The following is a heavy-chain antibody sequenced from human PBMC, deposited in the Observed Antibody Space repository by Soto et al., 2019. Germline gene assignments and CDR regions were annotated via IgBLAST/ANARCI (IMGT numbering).Heavy chain of an antibody. V-gene: IGHV1-18*01. CDR3: ARARGGLTLDYYYGMDV. Sequence: ASVKVSCKASGYTFTSYGISWVRQAPGQGLEWMGWISAYNGNTNYAQKLQGRVTMTTDTSTSTAYMELRSLRSDDTAVYYCARARGGLTLDYYYGMDVWGQGTTVTAP. J-gene: IGHJ6*02. CDR2: ISAYNGNT. CDR1: GYTFTSYG. D-gene: IGHD2-8*01.